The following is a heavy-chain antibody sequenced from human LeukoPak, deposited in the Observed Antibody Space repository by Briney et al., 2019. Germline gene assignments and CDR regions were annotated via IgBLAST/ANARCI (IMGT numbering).Heavy chain of an antibody. D-gene: IGHD6-19*01. CDR1: GYTSTSYG. V-gene: IGHV1-18*01. CDR2: ISAYNGNT. J-gene: IGHJ3*01. Sequence: SVRPSSAASGYTSTSYGISWVRQAPGQGLEWRGWISAYNGNTNYAQKLQGRVTMTTDTSTSTAYRELRSLRSDDTAVYYCARDSLGIAVAGKAETRVWRQGTMVTVSS. CDR3: ARDSLGIAVAGKAETRV.